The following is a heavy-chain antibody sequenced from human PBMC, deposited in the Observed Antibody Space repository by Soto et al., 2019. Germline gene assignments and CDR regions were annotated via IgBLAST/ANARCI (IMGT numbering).Heavy chain of an antibody. CDR1: GGSITSGGYS. Sequence: ASETLSLTCTVSGGSITSGGYSWSWIRQSPGQGLEWIGYIYQSGSAFYNPSLKTRATILVDRSKNQFSLNLTSVTAADAAVYYCARAFYGVDLWGQGTTVTVS. V-gene: IGHV4-30-2*06. J-gene: IGHJ6*02. CDR2: IYQSGSA. CDR3: ARAFYGVDL.